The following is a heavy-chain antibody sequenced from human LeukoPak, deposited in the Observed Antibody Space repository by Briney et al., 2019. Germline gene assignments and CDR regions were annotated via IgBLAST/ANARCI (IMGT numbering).Heavy chain of an antibody. CDR1: GFTISRNA. J-gene: IGHJ4*02. V-gene: IGHV3-23*03. CDR2: IYSGGST. D-gene: IGHD3-22*01. CDR3: AKERDSSGYFDY. Sequence: GGSLRLSCAASGFTISRNAMSWVRQAPGKGLEWVSVIYSGGSTNYADSMKGRFTISRDNSKKILYLQMNSLRVEDTALYYCAKERDSSGYFDYWGQGTLVTASS.